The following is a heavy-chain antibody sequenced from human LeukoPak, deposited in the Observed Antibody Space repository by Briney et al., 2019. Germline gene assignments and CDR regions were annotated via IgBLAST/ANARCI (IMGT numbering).Heavy chain of an antibody. CDR3: ARVASGSFLTSDAFDF. D-gene: IGHD1-26*01. J-gene: IGHJ3*01. CDR2: ISTSSNYM. Sequence: GGSLRLSCAASGFTFNSYNINWVRQAPGKVLEWVSFISTSSNYMYYADSVKGRFTISRDNARNSLYLQMNSLRAEDTAVYYCARVASGSFLTSDAFDFWGQGTMVTVSS. V-gene: IGHV3-21*06. CDR1: GFTFNSYN.